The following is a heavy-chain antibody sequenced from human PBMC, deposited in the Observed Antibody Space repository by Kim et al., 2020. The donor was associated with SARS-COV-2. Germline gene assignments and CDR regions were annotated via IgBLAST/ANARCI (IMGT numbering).Heavy chain of an antibody. CDR2: ISYDGSNK. Sequence: GGSLRLSCAASGFTFSSYGMHWVRQAPGKGLEWVAVISYDGSNKYYADSVKGRFTISRDNSKNTLYLQMNSLRAEDTAVYYCAKIGSRVLEWLVPSHWGQGTLVTVSS. J-gene: IGHJ4*02. CDR1: GFTFSSYG. V-gene: IGHV3-30*18. CDR3: AKIGSRVLEWLVPSH. D-gene: IGHD3-3*01.